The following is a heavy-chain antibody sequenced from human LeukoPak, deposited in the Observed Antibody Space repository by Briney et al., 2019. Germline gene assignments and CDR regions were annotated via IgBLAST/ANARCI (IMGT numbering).Heavy chain of an antibody. CDR3: AKDLATTAPGGYFDY. CDR1: GFTFSSYG. Sequence: PGGSLRLSCAASGFTFSSYGMHWVRQAPGKGLEWVAFIRYDGSNKYYADSVKGRFTISRDNSKNTLYLQMNSLRAEDTAVYYCAKDLATTAPGGYFDYWGQGTLVTVS. J-gene: IGHJ4*02. CDR2: IRYDGSNK. D-gene: IGHD4-11*01. V-gene: IGHV3-30*02.